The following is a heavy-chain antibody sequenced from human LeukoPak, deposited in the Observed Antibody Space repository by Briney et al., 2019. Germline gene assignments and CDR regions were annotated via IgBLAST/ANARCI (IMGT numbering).Heavy chain of an antibody. Sequence: GGSLILSCAASGFTFSSYGMHWVRQAPGKGLEWVAFIRYDGSNKYYADSVKGRFTISRDNSKDTLYLQMNSLRAEDTAVYYCAGQQLGSLWFDPWGQGTLVTVSS. D-gene: IGHD6-13*01. CDR1: GFTFSSYG. J-gene: IGHJ5*02. V-gene: IGHV3-30*02. CDR2: IRYDGSNK. CDR3: AGQQLGSLWFDP.